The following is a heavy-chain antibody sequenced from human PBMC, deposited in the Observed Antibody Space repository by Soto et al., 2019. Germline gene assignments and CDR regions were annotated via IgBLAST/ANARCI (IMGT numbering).Heavy chain of an antibody. J-gene: IGHJ4*02. D-gene: IGHD3-10*01. CDR2: INHSGST. V-gene: IGHV4-34*01. Sequence: PSETLSLTCAVYGGSFSGYYWSWIRQPPGKGLEWIGEINHSGSTNYNPSLKSRVTISVDTSKNQFSLKLSSVTAADTAVYYCARGWGSYGSGSYWGQGTPVTVSS. CDR3: ARGWGSYGSGSY. CDR1: GGSFSGYY.